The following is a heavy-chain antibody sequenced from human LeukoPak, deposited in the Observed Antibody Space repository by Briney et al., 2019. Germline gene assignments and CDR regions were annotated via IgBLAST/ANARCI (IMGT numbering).Heavy chain of an antibody. J-gene: IGHJ5*02. V-gene: IGHV3-21*04. Sequence: GGSLRLSCAASGFTFSTYNMNWVRQAPGKGLEWLSSTSSTSIYTYYADSVRGRFTISRDNAKNSLYLQMDNLRVEDTAIYYCARDAGGRTQREGWFDPWGQGTLVTVSS. CDR1: GFTFSTYN. CDR3: ARDAGGRTQREGWFDP. D-gene: IGHD1-26*01. CDR2: TSSTSIYT.